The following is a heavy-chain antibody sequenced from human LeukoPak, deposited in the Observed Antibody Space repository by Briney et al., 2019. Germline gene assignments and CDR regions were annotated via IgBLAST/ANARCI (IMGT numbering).Heavy chain of an antibody. D-gene: IGHD3-22*01. V-gene: IGHV1-2*02. CDR3: AGGDYDSLSFDL. J-gene: IGHJ4*02. CDR2: INPKSGGS. Sequence: ASVKVSCKASGYTFTGYYMHWVRQAPGQGLEWMGWINPKSGGSIYAQKFQGRVTMTRDTSISTAYMELSRLRSDDTAVYYCAGGDYDSLSFDLWGQGTLVTVSS. CDR1: GYTFTGYY.